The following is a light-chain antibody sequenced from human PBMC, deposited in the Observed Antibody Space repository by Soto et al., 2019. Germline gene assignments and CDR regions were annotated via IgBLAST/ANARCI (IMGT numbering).Light chain of an antibody. CDR2: GAS. CDR1: QSINIY. Sequence: IQLTQSPSSLSASVGDRVTVTCRASQSINIYLNWYQQKPGKAPTRLIYGASTLQSGVPSRFSGGGSRTDFTLTISSLQTEYFATYYCQQSYRSPYTFGQGTKLEI. CDR3: QQSYRSPYT. J-gene: IGKJ2*01. V-gene: IGKV1-39*01.